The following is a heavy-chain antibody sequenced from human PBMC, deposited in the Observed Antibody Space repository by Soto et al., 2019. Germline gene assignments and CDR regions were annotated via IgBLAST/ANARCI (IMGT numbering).Heavy chain of an antibody. V-gene: IGHV1-18*01. D-gene: IGHD4-17*01. CDR1: GYTFTSYG. J-gene: IGHJ6*03. CDR2: ISAYNGNT. CDR3: ARVGLSSHPLYGDYERVYYYYYVDV. Sequence: QVQLVQSGAEVKKPGASVKVSCKASGYTFTSYGISWVRQAPGQGLEWMGWISAYNGNTNYAQKLQGRVTMTTDTSTSTAYMELRSLRADDTSVYYCARVGLSSHPLYGDYERVYYYYYVDVCGKGTTVTVSS.